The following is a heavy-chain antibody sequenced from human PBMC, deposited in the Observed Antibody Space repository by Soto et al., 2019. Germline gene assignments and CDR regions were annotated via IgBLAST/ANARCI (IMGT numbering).Heavy chain of an antibody. Sequence: PGGSLRLSCAASGLTVRSNYMSWVRQAPGKGLEWVSVIYSGGSTYYADSVKGRFTISRDNSKNTLYLQMNSLRAEDTAVYYCARDRVESGYPEYFQHWGQGTLVTVSS. D-gene: IGHD3-22*01. CDR1: GLTVRSNY. V-gene: IGHV3-53*01. CDR3: ARDRVESGYPEYFQH. J-gene: IGHJ1*01. CDR2: IYSGGST.